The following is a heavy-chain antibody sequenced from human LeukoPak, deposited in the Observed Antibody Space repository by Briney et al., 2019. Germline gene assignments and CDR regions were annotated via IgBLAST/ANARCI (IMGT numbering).Heavy chain of an antibody. CDR2: IWYDGSNK. Sequence: GGSLRLSCAASGFTFSSYGMHWVRQAPGKGLEWVAVIWYDGSNKYYADSVKGRFTISRDNSKNTLYLQMNSLRAEDTAVYYCAREYLTIPYGIDVWGQGTTVTVSS. J-gene: IGHJ6*02. CDR3: AREYLTIPYGIDV. CDR1: GFTFSSYG. D-gene: IGHD3-3*01. V-gene: IGHV3-33*01.